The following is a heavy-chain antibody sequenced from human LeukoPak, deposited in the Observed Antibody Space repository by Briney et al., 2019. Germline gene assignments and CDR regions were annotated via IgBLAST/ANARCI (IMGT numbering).Heavy chain of an antibody. J-gene: IGHJ3*02. D-gene: IGHD3-10*02. CDR3: AVCSVTGRAFDI. V-gene: IGHV4-4*07. CDR1: GGSISSYY. CDR2: IYTSGST. Sequence: SETLSLTCTVSGGSISSYYWSWIRQPAGKGLEWIGRIYTSGSTNYNPSLKSRVTVSVDTSKNQFSLKLSSVTAADTAAYYCAVCSVTGRAFDIWGQGTMVTVSS.